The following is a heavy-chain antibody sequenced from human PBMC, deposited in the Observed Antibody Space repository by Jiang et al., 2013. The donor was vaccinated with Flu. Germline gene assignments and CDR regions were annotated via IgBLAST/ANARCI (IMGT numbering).Heavy chain of an antibody. CDR2: IYGGGAT. CDR3: ARDRQVDASGYYYYYYGMDV. Sequence: LEWVSIIYGGGATYYADSVRGRFTISRDNSKNTLFLHMSKLRADDTAVYYCARDRQVDASGYYYYYYGMDVWGQGTTVTVSS. J-gene: IGHJ6*02. D-gene: IGHD5-12*01. V-gene: IGHV3-66*01.